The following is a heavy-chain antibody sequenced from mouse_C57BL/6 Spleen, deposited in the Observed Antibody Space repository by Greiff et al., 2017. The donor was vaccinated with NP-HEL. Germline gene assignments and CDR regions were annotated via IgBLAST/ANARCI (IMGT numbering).Heavy chain of an antibody. CDR1: GFTFSSYA. D-gene: IGHD3-3*01. CDR3: ARGRDPFAY. Sequence: EVKLMESGGGLVKPGGSLKLSCAASGFTFSSYAMSWVRQTPEKRLEWVATISDGGSYTYYPDNVKGRFTISRDNAKNNLYLQMSHLKSEDTAMYYCARGRDPFAYWGQGTLVTVSA. J-gene: IGHJ3*01. CDR2: ISDGGSYT. V-gene: IGHV5-4*03.